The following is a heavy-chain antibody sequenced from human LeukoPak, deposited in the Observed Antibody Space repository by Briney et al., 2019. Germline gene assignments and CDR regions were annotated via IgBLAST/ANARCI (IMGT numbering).Heavy chain of an antibody. J-gene: IGHJ4*02. V-gene: IGHV3-7*01. CDR2: IKHDGSEK. CDR3: ARDAGRKDDY. CDR1: GFTFGNFW. Sequence: GGSLRLSCAASGFTFGNFWMTWVRQAPGKGLEWVANIKHDGSEKYYVDSVEGRFTISRDNAKNSLYLQMNSLRAEDTAVYYCARDAGRKDDYWGQGTLVTVSS.